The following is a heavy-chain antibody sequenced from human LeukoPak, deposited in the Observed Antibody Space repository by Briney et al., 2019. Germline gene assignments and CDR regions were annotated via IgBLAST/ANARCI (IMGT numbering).Heavy chain of an antibody. CDR3: ARDRYYDILTGGLNDAFDI. J-gene: IGHJ3*02. Sequence: SETLSLTCTVSGGSISSGGYYWSWIRQHPGKGLEWIGYIYYSGSTYYNPSLKNRVTISVDTSKNQFSLKLSSVTAADTAVYYCARDRYYDILTGGLNDAFDIWGQGTMVTVSS. CDR1: GGSISSGGYY. V-gene: IGHV4-31*03. D-gene: IGHD3-9*01. CDR2: IYYSGST.